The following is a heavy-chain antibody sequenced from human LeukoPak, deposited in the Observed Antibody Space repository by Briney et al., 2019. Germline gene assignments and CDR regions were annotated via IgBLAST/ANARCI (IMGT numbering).Heavy chain of an antibody. Sequence: PGGSLRLSCAVSGFTFSNAWMSWVRQAPGRGLEWVGRIKSTADGGTADYAAPVKGGFTISRDDSKNMLYLQMNSLKTEDTALYYCTTAAGSDWYPSPLNFDFWGQGTLVTVSS. J-gene: IGHJ4*02. V-gene: IGHV3-15*01. CDR2: IKSTADGGTA. CDR1: GFTFSNAW. D-gene: IGHD6-19*01. CDR3: TTAAGSDWYPSPLNFDF.